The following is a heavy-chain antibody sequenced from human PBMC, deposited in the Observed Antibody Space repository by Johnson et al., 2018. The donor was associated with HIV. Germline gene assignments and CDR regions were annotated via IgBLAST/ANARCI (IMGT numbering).Heavy chain of an antibody. V-gene: IGHV3-15*01. CDR3: ARERPRDAFDI. Sequence: MQLVESGGGLVQPGGSLRLSCAASGFTFSNAWMSWVRQAPGKGMEWVGRIKSKTDGGTTDYAATVKGRFTISRDDSKNPLYLQMNSLRAEDTAVYYCARERPRDAFDIWGQGTMVTVSS. CDR1: GFTFSNAW. J-gene: IGHJ3*02. CDR2: IKSKTDGGTT.